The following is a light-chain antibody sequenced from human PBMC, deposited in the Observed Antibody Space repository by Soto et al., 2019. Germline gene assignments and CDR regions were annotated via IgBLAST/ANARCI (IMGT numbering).Light chain of an antibody. J-gene: IGKJ2*01. CDR3: QQRSDWQYT. CDR2: DAT. CDR1: QRITSY. V-gene: IGKV3-11*01. Sequence: EVVLTQSPATLSLSPGERATLSCRASQRITSYLAWYQQKPGQASRLLIYDATNRVAGVPARFSGSKSGADFTLTISTLQPEDFAVYYCQQRSDWQYTFGQGTKVELK.